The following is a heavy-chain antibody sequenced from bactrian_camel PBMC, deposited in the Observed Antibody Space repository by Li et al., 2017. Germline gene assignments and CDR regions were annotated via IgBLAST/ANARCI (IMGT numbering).Heavy chain of an antibody. V-gene: IGHV3S9*01. CDR2: IFTDGTS. D-gene: IGHD5*01. Sequence: QLVESGGGSVQPGGSLRLSCVVSGDTSNRYCVGWFRQGTGLASIFTDGTSHYADAVKGRFTISRDNAKNTMYLQMNSLKPEDTAVYYCVTDRRPFIRGSFDSNVRGQGTQVTVS. CDR1: GDTSNRYC. CDR3: VTDRRPFIRGSFDSNV. J-gene: IGHJ4*01.